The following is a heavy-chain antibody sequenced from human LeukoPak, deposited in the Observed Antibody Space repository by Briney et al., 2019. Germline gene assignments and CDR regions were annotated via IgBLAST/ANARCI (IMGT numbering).Heavy chain of an antibody. Sequence: ASVKVSCKASGYSFTSYGISWVRQAPGQGLEWMGWISAYNGNTKYAQMLQGRVTMTTDTSTSTAYMELRSLRSDDTAVYYCARESSSAYDYSSYWGQGTLVTVSS. V-gene: IGHV1-18*01. J-gene: IGHJ4*02. D-gene: IGHD5-12*01. CDR1: GYSFTSYG. CDR3: ARESSSAYDYSSY. CDR2: ISAYNGNT.